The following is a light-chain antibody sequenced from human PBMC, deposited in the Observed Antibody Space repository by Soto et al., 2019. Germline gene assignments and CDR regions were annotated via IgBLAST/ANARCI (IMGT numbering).Light chain of an antibody. CDR2: EVS. V-gene: IGLV2-14*01. CDR3: SSYTSSSTRV. J-gene: IGLJ3*02. Sequence: QSALTQPASVSGSPGQSITISCTETSSDVGGYNYVSWYQQHPGKAPKLMIYEVSNRPSGVSNRFSGSKSGNTASLTISGLQAEDEADYYCSSYTSSSTRVFGGGTK. CDR1: SSDVGGYNY.